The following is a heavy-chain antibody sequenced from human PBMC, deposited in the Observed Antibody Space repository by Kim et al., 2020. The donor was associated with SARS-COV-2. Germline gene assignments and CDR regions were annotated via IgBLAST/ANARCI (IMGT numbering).Heavy chain of an antibody. J-gene: IGHJ5*02. Sequence: ASVKVSCKASGYTFTGYYMHWVRQAPGQGLEWMGWINPNSGGTNYAQKFQGRVTMTRDTSISTAYMELSRLRSDDTAVYYCARDRRYNWNLGWFDPWGQGTLVTVSS. V-gene: IGHV1-2*02. CDR3: ARDRRYNWNLGWFDP. CDR2: INPNSGGT. D-gene: IGHD1-7*01. CDR1: GYTFTGYY.